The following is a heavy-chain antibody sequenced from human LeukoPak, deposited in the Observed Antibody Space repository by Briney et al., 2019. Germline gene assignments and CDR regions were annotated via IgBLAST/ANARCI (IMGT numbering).Heavy chain of an antibody. J-gene: IGHJ4*02. V-gene: IGHV3-30-3*01. CDR1: EFTFSDYN. Sequence: GGSLRLSCAASEFTFSDYNIHWIRQAPGKGLEWLTGISYDGTNKYYADSVKGRFTISRDNSKNTLYLQMNSLRAEDTAVYYCAKDGPLGDYWGQGTLVTVSS. D-gene: IGHD3/OR15-3a*01. CDR2: ISYDGTNK. CDR3: AKDGPLGDY.